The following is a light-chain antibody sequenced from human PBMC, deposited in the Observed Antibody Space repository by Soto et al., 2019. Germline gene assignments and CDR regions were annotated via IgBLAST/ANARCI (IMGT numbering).Light chain of an antibody. V-gene: IGKV3-20*01. CDR1: QTVSGSY. Sequence: EIVLTQSPGTLSLSPGERGTLSCRASQTVSGSYVAWYQQKPGQAPRLLIYGASSRATGIPDRFSGSGSGTDFTLTISRLESEDFAVYYCQQYGNSPGFTFGPGTKVDNK. J-gene: IGKJ3*01. CDR2: GAS. CDR3: QQYGNSPGFT.